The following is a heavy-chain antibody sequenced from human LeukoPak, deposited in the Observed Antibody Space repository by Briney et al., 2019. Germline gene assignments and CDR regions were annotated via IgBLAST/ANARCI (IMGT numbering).Heavy chain of an antibody. D-gene: IGHD3-3*01. V-gene: IGHV3-23*01. Sequence: PGGSLRLSCAASGFTFSSYAMSWVRQAPGKWLEWVSAISGSGGSAYYADSVKGRFTISRDNSKNTLYLQMNSLRAEDTAVYYCAKIEPEYDFWSGYYHFDYWGQGTLVTVSS. CDR1: GFTFSSYA. J-gene: IGHJ4*02. CDR2: ISGSGGSA. CDR3: AKIEPEYDFWSGYYHFDY.